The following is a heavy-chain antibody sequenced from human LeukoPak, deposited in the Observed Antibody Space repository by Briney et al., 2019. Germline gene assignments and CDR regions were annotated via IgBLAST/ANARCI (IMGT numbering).Heavy chain of an antibody. Sequence: GGSLRLSCAASGFTFNDYAMTWARQAPGKGLEWVSYISSSSSTIYYADSVKGRFTISRDNSKNTLYLQMNSLRAEDTAVYYCASPYSSSWYGGLDYWGQGTLVTVSS. J-gene: IGHJ4*02. D-gene: IGHD6-13*01. V-gene: IGHV3-48*01. CDR3: ASPYSSSWYGGLDY. CDR2: ISSSSSTI. CDR1: GFTFNDYA.